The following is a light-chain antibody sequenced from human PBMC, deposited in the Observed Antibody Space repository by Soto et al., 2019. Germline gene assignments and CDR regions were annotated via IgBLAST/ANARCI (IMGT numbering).Light chain of an antibody. Sequence: DIQMTQSPSTLSASVGDRVTITCRASQSISSWLAWYQQKPWKAPKLLIYKASNLESGVPSRFSGSGSGTEFPLTISSLQPDDFATYYCQQYNSYSSFGQGTKVEIK. V-gene: IGKV1-5*03. CDR3: QQYNSYSS. J-gene: IGKJ1*01. CDR1: QSISSW. CDR2: KAS.